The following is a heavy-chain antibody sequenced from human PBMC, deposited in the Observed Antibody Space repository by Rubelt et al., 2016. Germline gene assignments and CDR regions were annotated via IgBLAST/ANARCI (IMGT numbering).Heavy chain of an antibody. CDR1: GFTFSNYW. V-gene: IGHV3-7*01. CDR3: MSGAGY. CDR2: IKPDGSDR. D-gene: IGHD3-16*01. J-gene: IGHJ4*02. Sequence: EVQLVESGGGLVQPGGSLRLSCAASGFTFSNYWMNWVRQAPGKGLGWVAKIKPDGSDRYFVDSVKGRFTTARDNAKNSVYLQMDSLRADDTAIYFCMSGAGYWGQGTLVTVSS.